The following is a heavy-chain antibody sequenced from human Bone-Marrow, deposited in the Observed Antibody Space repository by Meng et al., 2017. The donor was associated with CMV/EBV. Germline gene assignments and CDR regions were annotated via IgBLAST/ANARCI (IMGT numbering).Heavy chain of an antibody. J-gene: IGHJ6*02. CDR1: GYIFTNYY. CDR3: ALEEVVYYYYGMDV. Sequence: ASVKVSCKASGYIFTNYYMHWVRQAPGQGLEWMAIITSGHGSTTYAQKFQGRVTMTRDTSTSTVYMELSRLRSDDTAVYYCALEEVVYYYYGMDVWGQGTTVTVSS. CDR2: ITSGHGST. V-gene: IGHV1-46*01. D-gene: IGHD1-1*01.